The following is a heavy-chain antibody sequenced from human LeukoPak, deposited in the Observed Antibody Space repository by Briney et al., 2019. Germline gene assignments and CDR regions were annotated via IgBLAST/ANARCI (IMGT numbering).Heavy chain of an antibody. CDR1: GFTFSSYA. CDR2: IAADGKDK. Sequence: GGSLRLSCAASGFTFSSYAMHWVRQAPGKGLEWVAVIAADGKDKHHADSVRGRFTISRDNSKNTLYLQMNSLRIEDTAVYYCARDRGRIAVYYFDYWGQGTLVTVSS. D-gene: IGHD6-19*01. V-gene: IGHV3-30*04. J-gene: IGHJ4*02. CDR3: ARDRGRIAVYYFDY.